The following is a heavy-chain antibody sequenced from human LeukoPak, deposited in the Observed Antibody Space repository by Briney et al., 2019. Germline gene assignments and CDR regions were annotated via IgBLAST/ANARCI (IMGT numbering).Heavy chain of an antibody. Sequence: GGSLRLSCAASGFTFSSYSMNWVRQAPGKGLEWVSSISSSSSYIYYADSVKGRFTISRDNAKNSLYLQMNSLRAEDTAVYYCARWSAGSRTYYFDYWGQGTLVTVSS. CDR2: ISSSSSYI. CDR3: ARWSAGSRTYYFDY. J-gene: IGHJ4*02. V-gene: IGHV3-21*01. CDR1: GFTFSSYS.